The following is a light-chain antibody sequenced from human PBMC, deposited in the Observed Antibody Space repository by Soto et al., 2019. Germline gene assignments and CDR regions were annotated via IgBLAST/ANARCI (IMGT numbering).Light chain of an antibody. J-gene: IGKJ5*01. CDR2: GES. V-gene: IGKV3-20*01. CDR1: QTVSSNY. Sequence: EIILTQSPDTLSLSPGDRATLSCRASQTVSSNYLAWCQQRTGQAPRILIYGESTRAAGIPDRLSGSGSGTDLNLTITRLEPEDSAVYFCQQYTGPPTTCGQGTRLEIK. CDR3: QQYTGPPTT.